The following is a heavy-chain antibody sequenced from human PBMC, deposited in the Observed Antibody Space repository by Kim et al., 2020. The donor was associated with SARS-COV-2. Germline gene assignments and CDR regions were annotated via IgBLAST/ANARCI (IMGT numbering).Heavy chain of an antibody. CDR2: SNGDGRTT. CDR1: GFSFSIYT. V-gene: IGHV3-74*01. CDR3: VRSVEGGMDV. Sequence: GGSLRLSCAASGFSFSIYTMHWVRQAPGEGLVWVSRSNGDGRTTSYADSVKGRFTISRDNAKNTLYLQMSSLRAEDTAVYYCVRSVEGGMDVWGLGTTVAVSS. J-gene: IGHJ6*02.